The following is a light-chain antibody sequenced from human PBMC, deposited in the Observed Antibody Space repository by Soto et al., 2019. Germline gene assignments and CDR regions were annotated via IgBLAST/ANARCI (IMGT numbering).Light chain of an antibody. CDR3: SSYTSSTTLT. CDR2: DVS. CDR1: SSDFGGYNY. J-gene: IGLJ2*01. Sequence: QSALTQPASVSGSPGQSITISCTGTSSDFGGYNYVSWYQQHPGKAPKLMIYDVSNRPSGVSNRFSGSKSGNTASLTISGLQAEDEADYYCSSYTSSTTLTFGGGTKVTVL. V-gene: IGLV2-14*03.